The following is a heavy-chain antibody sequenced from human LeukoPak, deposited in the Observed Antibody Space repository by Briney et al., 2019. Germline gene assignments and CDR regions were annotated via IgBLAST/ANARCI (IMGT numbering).Heavy chain of an antibody. CDR3: ARAGGSSDFDY. CDR2: IWYDGSKT. CDR1: GFTSTSYG. D-gene: IGHD6-25*01. J-gene: IGHJ4*02. V-gene: IGHV3-33*01. Sequence: GRPLRLSCAASGFTSTSYGMHWVRQAPGKGLEWVAVIWYDGSKTYYVDAVKGLFTISRDFSKNTLYLQMTGLRAEDTAVYYCARAGGSSDFDYWGQGTLVTVSS.